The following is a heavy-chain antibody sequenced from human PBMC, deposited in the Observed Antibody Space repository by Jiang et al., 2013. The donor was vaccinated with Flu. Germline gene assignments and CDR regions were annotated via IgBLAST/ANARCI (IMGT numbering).Heavy chain of an antibody. J-gene: IGHJ3*02. CDR3: ARRNGGILGAANAFDI. CDR2: IYTSGST. CDR1: GGSISSGSYY. Sequence: GSGLVKPSQTLSLTCTVSGGSISSGSYYWSWIRQPAGKGLEWIGRIYTSGSTNYNPSLKSRVTISVDTSKNQFSLKLSSVTAADTAVYYCARRNGGILGAANAFDIWGQGTMVTVSS. V-gene: IGHV4-61*02. D-gene: IGHD1-26*01.